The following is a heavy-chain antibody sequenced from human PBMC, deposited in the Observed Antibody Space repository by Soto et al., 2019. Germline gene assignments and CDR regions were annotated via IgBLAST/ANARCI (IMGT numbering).Heavy chain of an antibody. D-gene: IGHD6-13*01. Sequence: QVTLKESGPVLVKPTETLTLTCTVSGFSLSNARMGVSWIRQPPGKALEWLAHIFSNDEKSYSTSLKSRLTISKDTSKSQVVLTMTNMDPVDTATYYCARMKGYSRDYYYGMDVWGQGTTVTVSS. V-gene: IGHV2-26*01. CDR2: IFSNDEK. CDR3: ARMKGYSRDYYYGMDV. CDR1: GFSLSNARMG. J-gene: IGHJ6*02.